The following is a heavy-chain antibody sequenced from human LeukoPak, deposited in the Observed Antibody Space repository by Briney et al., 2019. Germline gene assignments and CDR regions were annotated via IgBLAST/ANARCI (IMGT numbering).Heavy chain of an antibody. CDR2: INPNSGGT. CDR3: ARATGWYGPLDY. J-gene: IGHJ4*02. CDR1: GYTFIAYY. V-gene: IGHV1-2*02. Sequence: ASVKVSCKASGYTFIAYYMHRVRQAPGQGLEWMGWINPNSGGTNYAQNFQGRVTMTRDTSISTAYMELSSLRSDDTAVYYCARATGWYGPLDYWGQGTLVTVSS. D-gene: IGHD6-19*01.